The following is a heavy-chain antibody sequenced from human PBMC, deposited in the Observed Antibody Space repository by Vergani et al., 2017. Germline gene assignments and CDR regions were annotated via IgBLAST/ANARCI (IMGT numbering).Heavy chain of an antibody. V-gene: IGHV3-21*01. J-gene: IGHJ3*01. CDR2: ISGNNDDV. CDR1: GFTSSYYS. Sequence: VHLVESGGGVVQPGRSLRLSCVVSGFTSSYYSMNWVRQAPGKGLEWVSSISGNNDDVYYADSVKGRFTISRDNAKNSLYLDMSSLRAEDTAVYYCVRDVRVSRTWGQGTLVAVSS. CDR3: VRDVRVSRT.